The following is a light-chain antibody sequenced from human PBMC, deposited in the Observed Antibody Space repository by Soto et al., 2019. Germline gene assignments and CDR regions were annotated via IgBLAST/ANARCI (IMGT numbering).Light chain of an antibody. J-gene: IGKJ4*01. V-gene: IGKV1-39*01. CDR3: QQGSFTLT. CDR2: GAS. Sequence: DLQMTQSPSSLSASVGDRVTITCRASQSISTYLNWYQQKLGKAPKLLISGASSLQGGVPSRFSGSGSGTDFTLTISSLQPEYFSTYYCQQGSFTLTFGGGTKLEIK. CDR1: QSISTY.